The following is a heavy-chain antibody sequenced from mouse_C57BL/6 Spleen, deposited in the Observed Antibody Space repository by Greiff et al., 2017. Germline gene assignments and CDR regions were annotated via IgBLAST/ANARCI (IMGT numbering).Heavy chain of an antibody. D-gene: IGHD2-3*01. CDR2: IYPRDGST. Sequence: VHLVESGPELVKPGASVKLSCKASGYTFTSYDINWVKQRPGQGLEWIGWIYPRDGSTKYNEKFKGKATLTVDTSSSTAYMELHSLTSEDSAVYFCARMGDGYSAWFAYWGQGTLVTVSA. J-gene: IGHJ3*01. CDR1: GYTFTSYD. CDR3: ARMGDGYSAWFAY. V-gene: IGHV1-85*01.